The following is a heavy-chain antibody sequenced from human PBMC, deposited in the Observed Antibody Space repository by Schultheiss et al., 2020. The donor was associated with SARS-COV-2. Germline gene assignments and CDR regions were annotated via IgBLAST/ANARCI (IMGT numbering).Heavy chain of an antibody. V-gene: IGHV4-34*09. CDR1: GGSFSGYY. CDR2: INHSGST. CDR3: ARARGRAVVVIDAFDI. J-gene: IGHJ3*02. D-gene: IGHD2-15*01. Sequence: SETLSLTCAVYGGSFSGYYWSWIRQPPGKGLEWIGEINHSGSTNYNPSLKSRVTISVDTSKNQFSLKLSSVTAADTAVYYCARARGRAVVVIDAFDIWGQGTMVTVSS.